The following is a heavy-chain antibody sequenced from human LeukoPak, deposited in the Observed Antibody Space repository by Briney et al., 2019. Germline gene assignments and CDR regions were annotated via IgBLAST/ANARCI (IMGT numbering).Heavy chain of an antibody. D-gene: IGHD3-22*01. V-gene: IGHV3-23*01. CDR1: GLIFNNYG. CDR3: AKGSSGYFVDL. J-gene: IGHJ5*02. CDR2: ISNDGGGT. Sequence: RRGGSLRLSCAASGLIFNNYGLIWFRRAPGKGLEWVSAISNDGGGTKSADFVKGRFTLSRDNPKNTLFLQMNRLRAEDTALNYCAKGSSGYFVDLWGQGTLVTVSS.